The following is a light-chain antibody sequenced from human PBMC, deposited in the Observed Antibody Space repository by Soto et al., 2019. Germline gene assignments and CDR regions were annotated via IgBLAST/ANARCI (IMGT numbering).Light chain of an antibody. J-gene: IGKJ4*01. CDR1: QSVSSSY. V-gene: IGKV3-20*01. Sequence: EIVLTQSPGTPSLSPGERATLSCRASQSVSSSYLAWYQQKPGQAPRLLIYGASSRATGIPDRFSGSGSGTDFTLTISRLEPEDFAVYYCQQYGSSGTFGGGTKVDIK. CDR3: QQYGSSGT. CDR2: GAS.